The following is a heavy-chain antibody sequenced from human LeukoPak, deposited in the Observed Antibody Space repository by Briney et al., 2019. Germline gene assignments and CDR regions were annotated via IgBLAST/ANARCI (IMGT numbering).Heavy chain of an antibody. V-gene: IGHV3-74*01. Sequence: GGSLRLSCAASGFTFSTYRMHWVRQGPGKGLVWVSRIKSDGSSTTYADSVKGRFTISRDNAKNTLYLEMNSLRAEDTAVYYCARTFAAAHIDYWGQGTLVTVSS. D-gene: IGHD2-15*01. CDR3: ARTFAAAHIDY. CDR1: GFTFSTYR. CDR2: IKSDGSST. J-gene: IGHJ4*02.